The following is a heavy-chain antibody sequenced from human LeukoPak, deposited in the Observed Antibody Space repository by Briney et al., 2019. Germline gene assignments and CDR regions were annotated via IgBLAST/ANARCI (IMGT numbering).Heavy chain of an antibody. J-gene: IGHJ3*02. V-gene: IGHV4-4*07. CDR3: ARVSLSDAVRI. D-gene: IGHD2/OR15-2a*01. Sequence: ASETLSLTCTVSSGSISRYYWGWIRQPAGKGRGWIGRIYTSGSTNYNPSLKSRVTMSVDTSKNQFSLKLSWLTAADTAVYYCARVSLSDAVRIWGQGTTVSVSP. CDR2: IYTSGST. CDR1: SGSISRYY.